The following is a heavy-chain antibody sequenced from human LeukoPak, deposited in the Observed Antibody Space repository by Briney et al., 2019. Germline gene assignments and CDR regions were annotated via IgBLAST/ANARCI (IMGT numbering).Heavy chain of an antibody. CDR1: GFTFSSYE. CDR2: ISSSGSTI. J-gene: IGHJ4*02. D-gene: IGHD1-26*01. V-gene: IGHV3-48*03. Sequence: PGGSLRLSCAASGFTFSSYEMNWVRQAPGKGLEWVSYISSSGSTIYYADSVKGRFTISRDNAKNSLYLQMNSLRAEDTAVYYCARDYALGSSSSGGPMANWGQGTLVTVSS. CDR3: ARDYALGSSSSGGPMAN.